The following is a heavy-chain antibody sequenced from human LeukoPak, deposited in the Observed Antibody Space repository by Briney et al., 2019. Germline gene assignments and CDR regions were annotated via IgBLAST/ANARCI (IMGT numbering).Heavy chain of an antibody. CDR1: GYTFIVYA. D-gene: IGHD3-3*01. V-gene: IGHV7-4-1*02. CDR2: INTNTGNP. CDR3: ARPGSGYPHDAFDI. J-gene: IGHJ3*02. Sequence: WASVKVSCKASGYTFIVYAVIWVRQAPGQGLEWMGWINTNTGNPTYAQGFTGRFVFSLDTSVSTAYLQISSLKAEDTAVYYCARPGSGYPHDAFDIWGQGTMVTVSS.